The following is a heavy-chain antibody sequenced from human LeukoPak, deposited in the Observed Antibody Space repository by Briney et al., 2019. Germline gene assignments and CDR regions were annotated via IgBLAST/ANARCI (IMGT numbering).Heavy chain of an antibody. CDR3: ARFISGFDY. V-gene: IGHV4-30-2*01. CDR2: IYHSGST. CDR1: GGSISSGGYY. Sequence: SQTLSLTCTVSGGSISSGGYYWSWIRQPPGKGLEWIGYIYHSGSTYYNPSLKSRVTISVDRSKNQFSLKLSSVTAADMAVYYCARFISGFDYWGQGTLVTVSS. J-gene: IGHJ4*02. D-gene: IGHD3-10*01.